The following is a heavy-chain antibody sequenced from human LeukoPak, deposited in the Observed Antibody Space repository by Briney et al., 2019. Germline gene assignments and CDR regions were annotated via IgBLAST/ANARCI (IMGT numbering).Heavy chain of an antibody. V-gene: IGHV4-59*01. Sequence: SETLSLTCTVSGGSISSYYWSWIRQPPGKGLEWLGYIDHGGSTNYNPSLRSRVSISSDTSKIQFSLELTSGTAADTAVYYCARLKATVSIHAYFDSWGQGTLVTVSS. CDR1: GGSISSYY. D-gene: IGHD4-17*01. CDR3: ARLKATVSIHAYFDS. J-gene: IGHJ4*02. CDR2: IDHGGST.